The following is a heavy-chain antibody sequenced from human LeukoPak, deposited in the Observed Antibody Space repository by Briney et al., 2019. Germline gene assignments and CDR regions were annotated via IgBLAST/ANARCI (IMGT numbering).Heavy chain of an antibody. Sequence: PGGSLRLSCAASGFSLTNFAMSWVRQAPGKGLEWVSLIIGSSGDTFYADSVKSRFTISRDNSKNRLYLQMNSLRAEDTALYYCAKGAYDYIEMGYFDYWGQGTLVTVSS. J-gene: IGHJ4*02. V-gene: IGHV3-23*01. CDR2: IIGSSGDT. CDR1: GFSLTNFA. CDR3: AKGAYDYIEMGYFDY. D-gene: IGHD5-12*01.